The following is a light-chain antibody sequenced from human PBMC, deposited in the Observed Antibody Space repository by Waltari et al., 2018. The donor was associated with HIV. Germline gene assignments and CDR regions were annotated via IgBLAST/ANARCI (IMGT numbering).Light chain of an antibody. Sequence: IQMTQSPSSVSASVGDTVNITCRASQFISSWLAWYQQKPGRAPNLLIYAASTLQSGVSVRFSGSGSGKDFTLTISSLQPEDVATYYCQQADNFPLTFGGGTKVEI. CDR3: QQADNFPLT. J-gene: IGKJ4*01. V-gene: IGKV1-12*01. CDR1: QFISSW. CDR2: AAS.